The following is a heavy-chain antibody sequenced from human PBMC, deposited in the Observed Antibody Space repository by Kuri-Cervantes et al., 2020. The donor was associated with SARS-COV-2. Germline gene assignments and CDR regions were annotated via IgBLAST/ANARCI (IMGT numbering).Heavy chain of an antibody. CDR2: ISGRGGST. Sequence: GGSLRLSCAASGFTFNTYAMSWVRQAPGKGLEWVSGISGRGGSTYYADSVKGRFTISRDNAKNSLYLQMNSLRAEDMAVYYCARELAVLSVPAAIFEGGPDWFDPWGQGTLVTVSS. CDR1: GFTFNTYA. J-gene: IGHJ5*02. V-gene: IGHV3-23*01. CDR3: ARELAVLSVPAAIFEGGPDWFDP. D-gene: IGHD2-2*02.